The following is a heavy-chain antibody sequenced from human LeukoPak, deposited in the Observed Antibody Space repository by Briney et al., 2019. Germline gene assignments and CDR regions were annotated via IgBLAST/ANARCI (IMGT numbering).Heavy chain of an antibody. J-gene: IGHJ4*02. CDR1: GGSISSGGYY. V-gene: IGHV4-31*03. CDR2: IYYSGST. D-gene: IGHD2/OR15-2a*01. Sequence: SQTLSLTCSVSGGSISSGGYYWSWIRQHPGKGLEWIGYIYYSGSTYYNPSLKSRVTISVDTSKNQFSLKLSSVTAADTAVYYCARGRLNRGPDYWGQGTLVTVSS. CDR3: ARGRLNRGPDY.